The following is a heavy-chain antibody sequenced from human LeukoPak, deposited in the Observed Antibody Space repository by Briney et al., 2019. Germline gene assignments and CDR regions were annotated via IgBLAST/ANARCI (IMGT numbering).Heavy chain of an antibody. Sequence: ASVKVSCKVSGYTLTESSMHWVRQAPGQGLEWMGWINTNTGNPTYAQGFTGRFVLSLDTSVSTAYLQISSLKAEDTAVYYCARGNRQLWFGELFYWFDPWGQGTLVTVSS. J-gene: IGHJ5*02. CDR1: GYTLTESS. D-gene: IGHD3-10*01. V-gene: IGHV7-4-1*02. CDR3: ARGNRQLWFGELFYWFDP. CDR2: INTNTGNP.